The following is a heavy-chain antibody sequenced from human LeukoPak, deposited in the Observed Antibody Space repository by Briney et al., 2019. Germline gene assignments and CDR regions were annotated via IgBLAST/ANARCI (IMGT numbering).Heavy chain of an antibody. CDR2: IYPGDSDT. V-gene: IGHV5-51*01. CDR3: ARHVWGDDSSGYYPYYFDY. J-gene: IGHJ4*02. Sequence: GESLKISCKGSGYSFTSYWIGWVRQMPGKGLEWMGIIYPGDSDTRYSPSFQGQVTISADKSISTAYLQWSSLKASDTAMYYCARHVWGDDSSGYYPYYFDYWGQGTLVTVSS. D-gene: IGHD3-22*01. CDR1: GYSFTSYW.